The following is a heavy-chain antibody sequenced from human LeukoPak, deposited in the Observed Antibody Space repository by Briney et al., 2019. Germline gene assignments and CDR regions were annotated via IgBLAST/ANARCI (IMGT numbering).Heavy chain of an antibody. J-gene: IGHJ4*02. CDR1: GFTFSSYS. CDR2: ISSSSSYI. CDR3: ARDGYDHKYYFDY. Sequence: GGSLRLSCAASGFTFSSYSMNWVRQAPGKGLGWVSSISSSSSYIYYADSVKGRFTISRDNAKNSLYLQMNSLRAEDTAVYYCARDGYDHKYYFDYWGQGTLVTVSS. D-gene: IGHD5-12*01. V-gene: IGHV3-21*01.